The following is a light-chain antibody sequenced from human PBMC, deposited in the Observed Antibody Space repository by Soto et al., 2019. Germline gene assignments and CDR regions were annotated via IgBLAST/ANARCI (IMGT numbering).Light chain of an antibody. CDR1: QSVGSTY. J-gene: IGKJ3*01. CDR2: GVS. Sequence: EIVLTQSPGTLSLSPGERATLSCRASQSVGSTYLAWYQQKPGQAPKLLIYGVSSRATGIPDRFSGSGSGTDFTLTISRLEPEDFAVYYCQQSGTSPLTFGPGTKVDL. CDR3: QQSGTSPLT. V-gene: IGKV3-20*01.